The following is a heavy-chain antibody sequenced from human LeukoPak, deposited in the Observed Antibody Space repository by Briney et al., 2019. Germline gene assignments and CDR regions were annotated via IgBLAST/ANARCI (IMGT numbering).Heavy chain of an antibody. Sequence: PGGSLRLSCTVSGFTVSSNSMSWVRQAPGKGLEWVSFIYNSSRIHYSDSVKGRFTISRDNSKNTIFLQMNSLRAEDTAIYYCAKRSATSSGYFDFWGRGTLVTVSS. V-gene: IGHV3-53*01. D-gene: IGHD3-22*01. CDR2: IYNSSRI. CDR3: AKRSATSSGYFDF. CDR1: GFTVSSNS. J-gene: IGHJ4*02.